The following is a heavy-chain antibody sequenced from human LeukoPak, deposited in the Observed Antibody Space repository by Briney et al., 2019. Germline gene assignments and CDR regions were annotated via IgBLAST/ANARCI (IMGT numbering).Heavy chain of an antibody. J-gene: IGHJ4*02. CDR2: IYTGGT. CDR3: ASLADFLTGYFDH. Sequence: SETLSLTCTVSGASITSYYWNWIRQPPGKGLEWLGYIYTGGTNYNPSLKSRIRMSVDKSKSQFSLMLRSVTAVDTAVYYCASLADFLTGYFDHWGQGALVTVSS. CDR1: GASITSYY. D-gene: IGHD3-9*01. V-gene: IGHV4-59*03.